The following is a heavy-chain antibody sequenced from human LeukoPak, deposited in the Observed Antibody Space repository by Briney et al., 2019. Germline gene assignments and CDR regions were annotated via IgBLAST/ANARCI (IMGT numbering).Heavy chain of an antibody. Sequence: GGSLSLSCAPSVHTLCLSSINCVPHAPEKGGEWGSSISSSSSYIYYADPVKRRFTISRDNAKNSLYLQITSLRAEGTAVYYFARFDSGTTIGLDYWGQGTLVTVSS. CDR2: ISSSSSYI. J-gene: IGHJ4*02. CDR3: ARFDSGTTIGLDY. V-gene: IGHV3-21*01. CDR1: VHTLCLSS. D-gene: IGHD5-12*01.